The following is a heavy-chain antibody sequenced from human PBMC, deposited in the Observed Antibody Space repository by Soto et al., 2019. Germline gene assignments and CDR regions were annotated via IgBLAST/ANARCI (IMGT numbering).Heavy chain of an antibody. V-gene: IGHV3-23*01. J-gene: IGHJ6*03. CDR3: AKDRPLGYCSSTSCYGGYYMDV. CDR1: GFTFSSYA. Sequence: EVQLLESGGGLVQPGGSLRLSCAASGFTFSSYAMSWVRQAPGKGLEWVSAISGSGGSTYYADSVKGRFTISRDNSKNTLYLQMNSLRAEDTAVYYCAKDRPLGYCSSTSCYGGYYMDVRGKGTTVTVSS. D-gene: IGHD2-2*01. CDR2: ISGSGGST.